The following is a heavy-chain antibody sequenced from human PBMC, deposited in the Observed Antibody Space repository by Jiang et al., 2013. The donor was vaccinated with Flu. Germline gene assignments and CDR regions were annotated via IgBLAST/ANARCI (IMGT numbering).Heavy chain of an antibody. CDR2: IWYDGSTK. D-gene: IGHD6-19*01. V-gene: IGHV3-33*01. Sequence: PGRSRRLSCAASGFTFKNYAMYWVRQAPGKGLEWVAVIWYDGSTKHHADSVKGRFTISRDNSKNTLYLQMNSLRAEDTAVYYCARSNKQWLNYYGMDVWGQGTTVTVSS. J-gene: IGHJ6*02. CDR1: GFTFKNYA. CDR3: ARSNKQWLNYYGMDV.